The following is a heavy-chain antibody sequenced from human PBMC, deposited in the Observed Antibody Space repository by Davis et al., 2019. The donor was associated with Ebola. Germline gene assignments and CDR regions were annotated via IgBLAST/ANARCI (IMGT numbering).Heavy chain of an antibody. CDR3: ARVGRYGGSGWSDY. CDR2: IYSGGST. Sequence: GESLKISCAASGFTFSSYGMHWVRQAPGKGLEWVSVIYSGGSTYYADSVKGRFTISRDNSKNTLYLQMNSLRAEDTAVYYCARVGRYGGSGWSDYWGQGTLVTVSS. J-gene: IGHJ4*02. CDR1: GFTFSSYG. D-gene: IGHD6-19*01. V-gene: IGHV3-NL1*01.